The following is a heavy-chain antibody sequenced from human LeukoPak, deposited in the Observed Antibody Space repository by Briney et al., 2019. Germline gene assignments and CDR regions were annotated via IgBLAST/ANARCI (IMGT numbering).Heavy chain of an antibody. Sequence: SETLSFTCTVSGVSIDTYYWTWIRRPPGKGLEWIGYIYYSGSTNHNPSLKSRVTMSVDTSKKQISLKLRSVTAADTAVYYCARAYGEYSSTWYSAYHYAMDVWGQGTTVTVSS. CDR3: ARAYGEYSSTWYSAYHYAMDV. D-gene: IGHD6-13*01. CDR2: IYYSGST. V-gene: IGHV4-59*01. J-gene: IGHJ6*02. CDR1: GVSIDTYY.